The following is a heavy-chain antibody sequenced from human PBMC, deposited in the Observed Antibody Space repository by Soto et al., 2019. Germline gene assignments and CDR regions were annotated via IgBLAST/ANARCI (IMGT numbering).Heavy chain of an antibody. CDR1: GYTFTGYY. D-gene: IGHD3-10*01. CDR2: INPNSGGT. J-gene: IGHJ6*02. CDR3: ARSRVRFGADHYYGMDV. Sequence: ASVKVSCKASGYTFTGYYMHWVRQAPGQGLEWMGWINPNSGGTNYAQKFQGRVTMTRDTSISTAYMELSRLGSDDTAVYYCARSRVRFGADHYYGMDVWGQGTTVTV. V-gene: IGHV1-2*02.